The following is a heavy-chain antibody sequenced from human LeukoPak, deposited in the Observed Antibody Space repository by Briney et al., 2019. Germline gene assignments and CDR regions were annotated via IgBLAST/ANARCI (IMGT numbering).Heavy chain of an antibody. Sequence: ASVKVSCKASGYTFTSYDINWVRQATGQGLEWMGWMNPNSGNTGYAQKFQGRVTITRNTSISTAYMELSSLRSEDTAVYYCARGPWYQLLPDDAFDIWGQGTMVTVSS. CDR1: GYTFTSYD. J-gene: IGHJ3*02. V-gene: IGHV1-8*03. CDR3: ARGPWYQLLPDDAFDI. CDR2: MNPNSGNT. D-gene: IGHD2-2*01.